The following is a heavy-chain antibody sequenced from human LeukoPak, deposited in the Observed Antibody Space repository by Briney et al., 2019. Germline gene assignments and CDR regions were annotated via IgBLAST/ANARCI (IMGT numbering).Heavy chain of an antibody. CDR1: DDAITSHFY. CDR2: VYHSGAE. Sequence: SETLSLTCIVSDDAITSHFYWGWIRRSPGEGGKGLEWIASVYHSGAEYVNPSLKSRVTTSVDTSKSQFYLTLSSVTAADTAVYFCARASIASGSYYFDLWGPGTLITVSS. J-gene: IGHJ4*02. CDR3: ARASIASGSYYFDL. D-gene: IGHD3-10*01. V-gene: IGHV4-38-2*02.